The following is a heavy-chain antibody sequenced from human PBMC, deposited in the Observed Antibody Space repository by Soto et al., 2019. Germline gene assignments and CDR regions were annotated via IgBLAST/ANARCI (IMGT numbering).Heavy chain of an antibody. J-gene: IGHJ4*02. CDR2: INPNGGGT. D-gene: IGHD3-10*01. V-gene: IGHV1-46*01. CDR1: GYKFINHY. Sequence: QVQLVQSGAEVKKPGASVKVSCKASGYKFINHYIHWVRQAPGVGLEWMGMINPNGGGTDYAQKCQGRVTMTTDTYASTVHMELSSLRSEDTAVYFCARESSASATSYSFDSWGQGTLVTVSS. CDR3: ARESSASATSYSFDS.